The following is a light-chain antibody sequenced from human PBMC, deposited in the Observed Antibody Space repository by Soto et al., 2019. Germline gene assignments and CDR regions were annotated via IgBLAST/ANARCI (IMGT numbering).Light chain of an antibody. CDR3: QQYTNWPTWT. J-gene: IGKJ1*01. Sequence: EIVMTQSPTTLSVSPGERGTLSCRASQSVSSNLAWYQQKPGQSPRLLIYGASTRAAGIPGRFSGSGSGTEFTLTISSLQSEDFAVYYCQQYTNWPTWTFGQGTKVEIK. CDR1: QSVSSN. V-gene: IGKV3-15*01. CDR2: GAS.